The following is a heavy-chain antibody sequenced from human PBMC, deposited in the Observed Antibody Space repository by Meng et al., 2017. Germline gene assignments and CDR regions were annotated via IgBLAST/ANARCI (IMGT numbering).Heavy chain of an antibody. J-gene: IGHJ4*02. V-gene: IGHV3-74*01. CDR3: AKDPAPLTVTTTFDY. Sequence: GESLKISCAASGFTFSSYWMHWVRQAPGKGLVWVSRINRDGSSTSYADSVKGRFTISRDNAKNTLYLQMNSLRAEDTAVYYCAKDPAPLTVTTTFDYWGQGTLVTVSS. CDR1: GFTFSSYW. D-gene: IGHD4-17*01. CDR2: INRDGSST.